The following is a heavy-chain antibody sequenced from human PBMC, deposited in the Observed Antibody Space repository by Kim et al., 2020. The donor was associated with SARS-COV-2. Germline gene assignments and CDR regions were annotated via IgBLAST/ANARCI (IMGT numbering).Heavy chain of an antibody. J-gene: IGHJ4*02. CDR3: ARGANVLLWFGDLAPFDY. Sequence: SETLSLTCAVSGGSISSSNWWSWVRQPPGKGLEWIGEIYHSGSTNYNPSLKSRVTISVDKSKNQFSLKLSSVTAADTAVYYCARGANVLLWFGDLAPFDYWGQGTLVTVSS. CDR1: GGSISSSNW. D-gene: IGHD3-10*01. CDR2: IYHSGST. V-gene: IGHV4-4*02.